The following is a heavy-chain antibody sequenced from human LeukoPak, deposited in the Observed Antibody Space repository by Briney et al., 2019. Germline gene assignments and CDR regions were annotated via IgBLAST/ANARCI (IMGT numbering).Heavy chain of an antibody. J-gene: IGHJ3*02. V-gene: IGHV4-61*01. CDR2: IYYSGST. CDR3: ARGYSYGNDAFDI. Sequence: SETLSLTCTVSGGSISSGSYYWSWIRQPPGKGLEWIGYIYYSGSTNYNPSLKSRVTISVDTSKNQFSLKLSSVTAADTAVYYCARGYSYGNDAFDIWGQGTMVTVSS. D-gene: IGHD5-18*01. CDR1: GGSISSGSYY.